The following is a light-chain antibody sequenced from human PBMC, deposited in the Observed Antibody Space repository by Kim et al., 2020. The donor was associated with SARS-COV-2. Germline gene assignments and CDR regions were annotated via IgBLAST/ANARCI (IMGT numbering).Light chain of an antibody. CDR2: GAS. V-gene: IGKV3-15*01. CDR1: GSYSSN. Sequence: VYTGERVSPTSWASGSYSSNFACCQQKPCQAPRLLIVGASTRATGSPARFSGSGCGTVFITTISSLQSEDFAVYYCQQYNNWPPTFGEGTKVDIK. J-gene: IGKJ4*01. CDR3: QQYNNWPPT.